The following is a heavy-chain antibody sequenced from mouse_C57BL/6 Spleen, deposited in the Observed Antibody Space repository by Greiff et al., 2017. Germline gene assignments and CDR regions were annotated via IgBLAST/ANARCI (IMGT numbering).Heavy chain of an antibody. V-gene: IGHV1-52*01. CDR1: GYTFTSYW. J-gene: IGHJ3*01. CDR3: ARSDYDLAWFAY. CDR2: IDPSDSET. D-gene: IGHD2-4*01. Sequence: QVQLQQPGAELVRPGSSVKLSCKASGYTFTSYWMHWVKQRPIQGLEWIGNIDPSDSETHYNQKFKDKATLTVDKSSSPAYMQLSSLTSEDSAVYYCARSDYDLAWFAYWGQGTLVTVSA.